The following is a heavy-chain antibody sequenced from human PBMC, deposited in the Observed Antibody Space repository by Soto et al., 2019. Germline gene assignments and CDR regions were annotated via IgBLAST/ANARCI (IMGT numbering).Heavy chain of an antibody. D-gene: IGHD3-22*01. CDR2: IRSKAYGGTT. CDR3: TRIRITMIVVARGAFDI. CDR1: GFTFGDYA. V-gene: IGHV3-49*03. J-gene: IGHJ3*02. Sequence: QRLSCTASGFTFGDYAMSWFRQAPGKGLEWVGFIRSKAYGGTTEYAASVKGRFTISRDDSKSIAYLQMNSLKTEDTAVYYCTRIRITMIVVARGAFDIWGQGTMVTVSS.